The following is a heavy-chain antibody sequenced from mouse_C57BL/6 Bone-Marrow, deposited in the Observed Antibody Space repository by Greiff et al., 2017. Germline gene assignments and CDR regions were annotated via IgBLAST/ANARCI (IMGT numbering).Heavy chain of an antibody. V-gene: IGHV5-17*01. Sequence: EVKVVESGGGLVKPGGSLKLSCAASGFTFSDYGMHWVSQAPEKGLEWVAYISSGSSTIYYADPVKGRFTISRDNAKNTQLLQKASLGSDDATMYYCARREDYDEDFDYWGQGTTRTVSS. CDR2: ISSGSSTI. CDR1: GFTFSDYG. D-gene: IGHD2-4*01. CDR3: ARREDYDEDFDY. J-gene: IGHJ2*01.